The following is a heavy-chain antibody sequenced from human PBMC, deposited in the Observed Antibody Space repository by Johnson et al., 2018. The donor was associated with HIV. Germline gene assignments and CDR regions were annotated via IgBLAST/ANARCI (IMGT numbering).Heavy chain of an antibody. CDR2: ISWNSGSI. J-gene: IGHJ3*02. CDR1: GFTFDDYA. V-gene: IGHV3-9*01. D-gene: IGHD2-2*01. CDR3: ARGDIVVVPAATRAQDAFDI. Sequence: VQLVESGGGLVQPGRSLRLSCAASGFTFDDYAMHWVRQAPGKGLEWVSGISWNSGSIGYADSVKGRFTISRDNAKNSLYLQMNSLRAEDTAVYYCARGDIVVVPAATRAQDAFDIWGQGTMVTVSS.